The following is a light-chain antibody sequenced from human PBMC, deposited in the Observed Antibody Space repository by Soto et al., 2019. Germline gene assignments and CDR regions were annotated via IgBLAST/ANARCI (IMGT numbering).Light chain of an antibody. Sequence: DLQVTTSHSTLSASVVALATFTVLASQSISSWLAWYQQKPGKAPQLLLYDASTLQSGVPSRCSGSGAGTDFTLTIIRLHPDDFATYYCQQYNTYPWKCGQGTKGDIK. V-gene: IGKV1-5*01. CDR1: QSISSW. CDR3: QQYNTYPWK. CDR2: DAS. J-gene: IGKJ1*01.